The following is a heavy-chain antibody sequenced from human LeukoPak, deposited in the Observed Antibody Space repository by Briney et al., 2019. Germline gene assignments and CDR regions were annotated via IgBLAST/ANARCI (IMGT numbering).Heavy chain of an antibody. V-gene: IGHV3-23*01. J-gene: IGHJ4*02. CDR1: GFTFSSYA. CDR2: ISGSGGST. CDR3: ARLLWFGERNFDY. D-gene: IGHD3-10*01. Sequence: SGGSLRLSCAASGFTFSSYAMSWVRQAPGKGLEWVSAISGSGGSTYYADSVKGRFTISRDNSKNTLYLQMNSLRAEDTAVYYCARLLWFGERNFDYWGQGTLVTVSS.